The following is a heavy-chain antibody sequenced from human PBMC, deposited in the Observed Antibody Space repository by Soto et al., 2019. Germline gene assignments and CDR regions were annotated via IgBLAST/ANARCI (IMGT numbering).Heavy chain of an antibody. CDR3: ARRASGDSSGYYYYFDY. CDR1: GGTFSSYA. V-gene: IGHV1-69*13. Sequence: SVKVSCKASGGTFSSYAISWVRQAPGQGLEWMGGIIPIFGTANYAQKFQGRVTITADESTSTAHMELSSLRSEDTAVYYCARRASGDSSGYYYYFDYWGQGTLVTVSS. J-gene: IGHJ4*02. CDR2: IIPIFGTA. D-gene: IGHD3-22*01.